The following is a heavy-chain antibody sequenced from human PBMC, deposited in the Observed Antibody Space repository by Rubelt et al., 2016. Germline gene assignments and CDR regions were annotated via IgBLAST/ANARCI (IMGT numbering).Heavy chain of an antibody. Sequence: QLQLQESGPGLVKPSETLSLTCTVSGGSISSSSYYWGWIRQPPGKGLEWIGSIYYSGSPFYNPSLKCRVTIFIDTSKIQFSLKLSSVTAADTAVYYCARHKKWELFLFEPWGQGTRVTVSS. D-gene: IGHD1-26*01. CDR1: GGSISSSSYY. CDR2: IYYSGSP. J-gene: IGHJ5*02. V-gene: IGHV4-39*01. CDR3: ARHKKWELFLFEP.